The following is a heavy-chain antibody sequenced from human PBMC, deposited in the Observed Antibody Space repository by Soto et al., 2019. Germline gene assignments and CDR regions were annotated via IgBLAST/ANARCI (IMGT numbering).Heavy chain of an antibody. D-gene: IGHD5-18*01. CDR2: ISSSGSTI. CDR1: GFTFSDYY. CDR3: ATLDTAHSSVDY. V-gene: IGHV3-11*01. Sequence: GGSLRLSCAASGFTFSDYYMSWIRQAPGKGLEWVSYISSSGSTIYYADSVKGRFTISRDNAKNSLYLQMNSLRAEDTAVYYCATLDTAHSSVDYWGQGTLVTVSS. J-gene: IGHJ4*02.